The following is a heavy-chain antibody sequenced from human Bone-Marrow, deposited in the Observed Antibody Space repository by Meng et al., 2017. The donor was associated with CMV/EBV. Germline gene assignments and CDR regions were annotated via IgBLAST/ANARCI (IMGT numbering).Heavy chain of an antibody. J-gene: IGHJ3*02. CDR2: ISSSSSYT. CDR1: GFPFSAYS. V-gene: IGHV3-11*06. Sequence: GFPFSAYSISCIRQAPGKGLEWVSYISSSSSYTKYADSVKGRFTISRDNAKNSLYLQMNSLRAEDTAVYYCARGGYSGYSETFDIWGQGTMVTVSS. D-gene: IGHD5-12*01. CDR3: ARGGYSGYSETFDI.